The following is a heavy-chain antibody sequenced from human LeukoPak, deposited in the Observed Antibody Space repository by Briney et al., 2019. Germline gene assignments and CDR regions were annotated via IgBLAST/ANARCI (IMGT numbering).Heavy chain of an antibody. CDR2: ISGSGGST. J-gene: IGHJ6*02. CDR1: GFTFSSYA. D-gene: IGHD4-17*01. Sequence: GGSLRLSCAASGFTFSSYAMSWVRQAPGKGLEWVSAISGSGGSTYYADSVKGRFTISRDNSKNTLYLQMNSLRAEDTAVYYCAKDQSYGDYSPDYYGMDVWGQGTTVTVSS. CDR3: AKDQSYGDYSPDYYGMDV. V-gene: IGHV3-23*01.